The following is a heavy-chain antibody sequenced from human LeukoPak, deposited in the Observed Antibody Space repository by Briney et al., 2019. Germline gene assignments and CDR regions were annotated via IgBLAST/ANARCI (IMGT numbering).Heavy chain of an antibody. J-gene: IGHJ3*02. D-gene: IGHD1-26*01. CDR3: ARSSRATGDAFDI. CDR2: ISYDGSNK. Sequence: GGSLRLSCAASGFTFSSYGMHWVRQAPGKGLEWVAVISYDGSNKYYADSVKGRFTISRDNSKNTLYLQMNSLRAEDTAVYYCARSSRATGDAFDIWGQGTMVTVSS. CDR1: GFTFSSYG. V-gene: IGHV3-30*05.